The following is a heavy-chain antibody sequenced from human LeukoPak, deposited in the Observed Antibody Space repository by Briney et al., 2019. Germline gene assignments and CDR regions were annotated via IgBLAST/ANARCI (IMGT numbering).Heavy chain of an antibody. CDR1: GLTFSSYA. Sequence: GGSLRLSCAASGLTFSSYAMSWVRQAPGKGLEWVSVISGSGDNTYYADSVKGRFTISRDNSKNTLYLQMNSLRAEDTAVYYCAKDSSASCYSPLDYWGQGTLVTVSS. V-gene: IGHV3-23*01. J-gene: IGHJ4*02. D-gene: IGHD2-15*01. CDR3: AKDSSASCYSPLDY. CDR2: ISGSGDNT.